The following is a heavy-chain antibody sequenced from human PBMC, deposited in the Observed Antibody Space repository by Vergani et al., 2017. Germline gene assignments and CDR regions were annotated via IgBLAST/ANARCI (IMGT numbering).Heavy chain of an antibody. CDR2: ISYDGTST. Sequence: QVQMVESGGGVVQPGRSLRLSCAASGFPFSNYAMHWVRQAPGKGLEWVAVISYDGTSTYYADPVKGRFTISRDNSKNTLYLQLNSLRAEDTAVYFCARDSEDSTILNAFDIWGQGTMVTVSS. V-gene: IGHV3-30*14. CDR3: ARDSEDSTILNAFDI. D-gene: IGHD2-15*01. CDR1: GFPFSNYA. J-gene: IGHJ3*02.